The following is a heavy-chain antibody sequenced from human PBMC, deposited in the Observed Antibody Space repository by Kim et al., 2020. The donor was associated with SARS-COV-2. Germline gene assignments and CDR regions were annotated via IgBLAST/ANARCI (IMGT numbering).Heavy chain of an antibody. CDR3: ARDQIVATKWDYYYGMDV. J-gene: IGHJ6*02. Sequence: KGRFTISRDNAKNSLYLQMNSLRDEDTAVYYCARDQIVATKWDYYYGMDVWGQGTTVTVSS. V-gene: IGHV3-48*02. D-gene: IGHD5-12*01.